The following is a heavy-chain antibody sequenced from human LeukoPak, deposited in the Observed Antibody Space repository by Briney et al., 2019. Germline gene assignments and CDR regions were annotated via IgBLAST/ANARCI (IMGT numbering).Heavy chain of an antibody. CDR2: INHSGST. CDR1: GDSISTSSYY. CDR3: AAQYCSSTSCLLDPYYYYYYTDV. J-gene: IGHJ6*03. V-gene: IGHV4-39*07. Sequence: SETLSLTCSVSGDSISTSSYYWGWIRQPPGKGLEWIGEINHSGSTNYNPSLKSRVTISVDTSKNQFSLKLSSVTAADTAVYYCAAQYCSSTSCLLDPYYYYYYTDVWGKGTTVTVSS. D-gene: IGHD2-2*01.